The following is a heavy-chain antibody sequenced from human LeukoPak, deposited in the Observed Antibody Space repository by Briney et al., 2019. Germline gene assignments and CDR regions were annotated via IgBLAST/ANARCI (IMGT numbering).Heavy chain of an antibody. V-gene: IGHV3-23*01. D-gene: IGHD6-13*01. CDR2: ISSSGSST. CDR3: ARDPGYSSSWYR. Sequence: GGSLRLSCAASGFTFSTYAMSWVRQAPGKGLEWVSVISSSGSSTYYADSVKGRFTISRDNLKNTLYLQMNSLRAEDTAVYYCARDPGYSSSWYRWGQGTLVTVSS. J-gene: IGHJ5*02. CDR1: GFTFSTYA.